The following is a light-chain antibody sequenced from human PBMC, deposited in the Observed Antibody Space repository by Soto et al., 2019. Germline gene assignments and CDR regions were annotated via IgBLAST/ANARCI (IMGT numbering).Light chain of an antibody. J-gene: IGKJ1*01. CDR3: QQYGSAPWT. CDR2: GAS. V-gene: IGKV3-20*01. Sequence: EIVLTQSPGTLSLSPGERATLSCRASQSVGSSHLARYQQKPGQAPSLLMYGASSRATGIPDRFSGSGSGTDFTLTISRLEPEDFAVYYCQQYGSAPWTFGQGTKVDIK. CDR1: QSVGSSH.